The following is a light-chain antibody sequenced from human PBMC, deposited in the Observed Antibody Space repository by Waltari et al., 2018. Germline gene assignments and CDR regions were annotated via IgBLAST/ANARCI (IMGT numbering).Light chain of an antibody. V-gene: IGKV1-39*01. Sequence: DIQMTQSPSSLSASVGDTVTISRRASQTIDVYLNWYQQQPGKAPNLLIYAASTLLIGVPSRFSGFGSETEFTLTITGLQPEDFATYYCQQSLDSPYTFGQGTRLEI. CDR3: QQSLDSPYT. J-gene: IGKJ2*01. CDR2: AAS. CDR1: QTIDVY.